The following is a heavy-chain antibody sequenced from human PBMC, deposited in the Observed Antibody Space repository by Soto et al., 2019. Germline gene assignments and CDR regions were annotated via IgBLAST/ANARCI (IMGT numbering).Heavy chain of an antibody. CDR1: GYTFTGYY. CDR2: INPNSGGT. J-gene: IGHJ6*02. Sequence: ASVKVSCKASGYTFTGYYMHWVRQAPGQGLEWMGWINPNSGGTNYAQKFQGWVTMTRDTSISTAYMELSRLRSDDTAVYYCARGQGRDSIAATIDGNYYYGMDVWGQGTTVTVS. V-gene: IGHV1-2*04. CDR3: ARGQGRDSIAATIDGNYYYGMDV. D-gene: IGHD6-13*01.